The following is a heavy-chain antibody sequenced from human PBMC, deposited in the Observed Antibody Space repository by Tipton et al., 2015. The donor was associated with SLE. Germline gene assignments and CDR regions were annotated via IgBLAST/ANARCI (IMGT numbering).Heavy chain of an antibody. CDR1: GFTSSTYE. J-gene: IGHJ3*02. CDR2: ISSSGSTI. V-gene: IGHV3-48*03. CDR3: ARGPYCSDGICFTGAFDI. D-gene: IGHD2-8*01. Sequence: GSLRLSCAASGFTSSTYEMNWVRQAPGKGLEWVSYISSSGSTIYYADSVKGRFTFSRDNAKNSLYLQMNSLRAEDTAVYYCARGPYCSDGICFTGAFDIWGQGTMVTVSS.